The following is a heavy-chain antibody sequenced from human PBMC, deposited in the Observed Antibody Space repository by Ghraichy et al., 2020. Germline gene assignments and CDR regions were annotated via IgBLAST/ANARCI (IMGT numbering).Heavy chain of an antibody. D-gene: IGHD2-8*01. CDR3: AKDRGRSMLSNHDY. J-gene: IGHJ4*02. CDR1: GFTINNYA. Sequence: GESLNISCAASGFTINNYAMSWVRQAPGKGLEWASSISGGGDSTFYADSVKGRFTISRDNSKNTLYLQMNSLRAEDTAVYYCAKDRGRSMLSNHDYWCQGTLVTVSS. V-gene: IGHV3-23*01. CDR2: ISGGGDST.